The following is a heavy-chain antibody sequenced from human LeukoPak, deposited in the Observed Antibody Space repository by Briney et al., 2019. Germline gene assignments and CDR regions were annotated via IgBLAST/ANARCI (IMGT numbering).Heavy chain of an antibody. CDR3: GKVRSLLWFGELSSFDY. D-gene: IGHD3-10*01. Sequence: GGSLRLSCAASGFTFSSYGMSWVRQAPGKGLEWVSAISGSGGSTYYADSVKGRFTISRDNSKNTLYLQMNSLRAEDTAVYYCGKVRSLLWFGELSSFDYWGQGTLVTVSS. CDR1: GFTFSSYG. J-gene: IGHJ4*02. V-gene: IGHV3-23*01. CDR2: ISGSGGST.